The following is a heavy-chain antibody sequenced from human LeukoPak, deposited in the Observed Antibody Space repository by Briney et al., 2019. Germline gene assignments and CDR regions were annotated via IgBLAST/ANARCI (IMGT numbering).Heavy chain of an antibody. CDR1: GFTFSSYW. D-gene: IGHD3-22*01. CDR2: IKQDGSEK. CDR3: ARGALYYYDSERGYFDY. J-gene: IGHJ4*02. V-gene: IGHV3-7*01. Sequence: PGGSLRLSCAASGFTFSSYWMSWVRQAPGKGLEWVANIKQDGSEKYYVDSVKGRFTISRDNAKNSLYLQMNSLRDEDTAVYYCARGALYYYDSERGYFDYWGQGTLVTVSS.